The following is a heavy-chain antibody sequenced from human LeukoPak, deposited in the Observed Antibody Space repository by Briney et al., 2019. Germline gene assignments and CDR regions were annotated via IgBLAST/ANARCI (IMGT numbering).Heavy chain of an antibody. CDR2: ISGSGGST. CDR1: GFTFSSYA. Sequence: GGSLRLSCAASGFTFSSYAMSWVRQAQGKGLEWFSAISGSGGSTYYADSVKGRFTISRDNSKNTLYLQMNSLRAEDTAVYYCAKETNQAVAGALDYWGQGTLVTVSS. V-gene: IGHV3-23*01. CDR3: AKETNQAVAGALDY. J-gene: IGHJ4*02. D-gene: IGHD6-19*01.